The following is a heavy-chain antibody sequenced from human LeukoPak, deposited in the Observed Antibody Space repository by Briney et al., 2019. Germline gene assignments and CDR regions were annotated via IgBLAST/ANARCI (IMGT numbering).Heavy chain of an antibody. J-gene: IGHJ5*02. CDR2: IKQDGSEK. CDR3: ARDLNNWNDNWFDP. CDR1: GFTFSSYW. D-gene: IGHD1-1*01. V-gene: IGHV3-7*03. Sequence: PGGSLRLSCAASGFTFSSYWMSWVRQAPGKGLEWVANIKQDGSEKYYVDSVKGRFTISGDNAKNSLYLQMNSLRAEDTAVYYCARDLNNWNDNWFDPWGQGTLVTVSS.